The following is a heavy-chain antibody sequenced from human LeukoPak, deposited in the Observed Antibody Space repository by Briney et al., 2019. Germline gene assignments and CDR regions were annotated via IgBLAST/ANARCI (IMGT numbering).Heavy chain of an antibody. J-gene: IGHJ4*02. CDR2: ISGSGDST. CDR1: GFSFTDYP. D-gene: IGHD3-10*01. Sequence: PGGSLRLSCATSGFSFTDYPMNWVRQAPGKGLEWISTISGSGDSTYYGDSVKGRFTISRDNSKNTLYLQMNSLRAEDTAVYYCAIPQYYYGSGTYQTFDYWGQGALVTVSS. V-gene: IGHV3-23*01. CDR3: AIPQYYYGSGTYQTFDY.